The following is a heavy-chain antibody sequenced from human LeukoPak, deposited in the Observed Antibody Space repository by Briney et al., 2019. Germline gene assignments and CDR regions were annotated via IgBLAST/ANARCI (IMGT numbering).Heavy chain of an antibody. CDR3: AKGIAVAGGRFDY. D-gene: IGHD6-19*01. CDR1: GGTFSSYA. CDR2: IIPILGIA. Sequence: SVKVSCKASGGTFSSYAISWVRQAPGQGLEWMGRIIPILGIANYAQKFQGRVTITADKSTSTAYMELNSLRAEDTALYYCAKGIAVAGGRFDYWGQGTLVTVSS. J-gene: IGHJ4*02. V-gene: IGHV1-69*04.